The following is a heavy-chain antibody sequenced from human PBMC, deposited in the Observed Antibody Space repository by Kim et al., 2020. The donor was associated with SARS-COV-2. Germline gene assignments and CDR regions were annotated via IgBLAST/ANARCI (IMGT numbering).Heavy chain of an antibody. CDR3: AREGIAVAGLLYAFDI. Sequence: GGSLRLSCAASGFTFSSYSMNWVRQAPGKGLEWVSSISSSSSYIYYADSVKGRFTISRDNAKNSLYLQMNSLRAEDTAVYYCAREGIAVAGLLYAFDIWGQGTMVTVSS. CDR2: ISSSSSYI. J-gene: IGHJ3*02. V-gene: IGHV3-21*01. CDR1: GFTFSSYS. D-gene: IGHD6-19*01.